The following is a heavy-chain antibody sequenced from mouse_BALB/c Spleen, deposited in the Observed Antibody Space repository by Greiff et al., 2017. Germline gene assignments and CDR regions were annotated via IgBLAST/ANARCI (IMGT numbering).Heavy chain of an antibody. J-gene: IGHJ4*01. CDR1: GFTFSSFG. Sequence: EVHLVESGGGLVQPGGSRKLSCAASGFTFSSFGMHWVRQAPEKGLEWVAYISSGSSTNYYADTVKGRFTISRDNPKNTLFLQMTSLRSEDTAMYYCARMGRDYAMDYWGQGTSVTVSS. CDR2: ISSGSSTN. CDR3: ARMGRDYAMDY. D-gene: IGHD4-1*01. V-gene: IGHV5-17*02.